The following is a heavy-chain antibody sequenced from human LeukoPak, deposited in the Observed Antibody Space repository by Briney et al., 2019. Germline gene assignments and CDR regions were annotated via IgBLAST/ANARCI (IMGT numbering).Heavy chain of an antibody. D-gene: IGHD5-12*01. CDR1: GGSISSYY. Sequence: SETLSLTCTVSGGSISSYYWSWIRQPPGKGLEWIGYIYYSGSTNYNPSLKSRVTISVDTSKNQFPLKLSSVTAADTAVYYCARGLRIDNWFDPWGQGTQVTVSS. CDR3: ARGLRIDNWFDP. J-gene: IGHJ5*02. V-gene: IGHV4-59*01. CDR2: IYYSGST.